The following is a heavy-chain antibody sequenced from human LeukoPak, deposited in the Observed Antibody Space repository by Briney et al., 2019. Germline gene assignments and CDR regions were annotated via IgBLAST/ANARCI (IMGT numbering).Heavy chain of an antibody. V-gene: IGHV3-20*01. CDR3: ARKGVGGELGGFDY. CDR2: LNRNGDIT. CDR1: GFTFDDYG. Sequence: PGGSLRLSCAASGFTFDDYGMSWVRQAPGKGLEWVSGLNRNGDITGYADSVKGRFIISRDNAKNSLYLQMNSLRAEDTALYHCARKGVGGELGGFDYWGQGTLVTVSS. D-gene: IGHD3-16*01. J-gene: IGHJ4*02.